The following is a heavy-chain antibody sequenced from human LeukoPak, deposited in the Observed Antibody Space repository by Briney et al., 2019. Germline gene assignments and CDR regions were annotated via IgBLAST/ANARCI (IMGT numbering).Heavy chain of an antibody. V-gene: IGHV3-20*01. CDR3: ARKGVGGELGGFDY. CDR2: LNRNGDIT. CDR1: GFTFDDYG. Sequence: PGGSLRLSCAASGFTFDDYGMSWVRQAPGKGLEWVSGLNRNGDITGYADSVKGRFIISRDNAKNSLYLQMNSLRAEDTALYHCARKGVGGELGGFDYWGQGTLVTVSS. D-gene: IGHD3-16*01. J-gene: IGHJ4*02.